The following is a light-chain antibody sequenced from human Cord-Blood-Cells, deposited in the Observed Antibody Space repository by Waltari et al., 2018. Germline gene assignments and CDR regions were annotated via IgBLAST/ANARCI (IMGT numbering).Light chain of an antibody. J-gene: IGKJ1*01. CDR3: QQYNSYSRT. CDR1: QSISSW. V-gene: IGKV1-5*03. CDR2: KAS. Sequence: DIQMTQSPSTLSASVGDRVTITCRASQSISSWLAWYQQKPGKAPKLLIYKASSLESGGPSRFSGSGSRTEFTLTVSSLQHDDFPTYNCQQYNSYSRTFGQGTKVEIK.